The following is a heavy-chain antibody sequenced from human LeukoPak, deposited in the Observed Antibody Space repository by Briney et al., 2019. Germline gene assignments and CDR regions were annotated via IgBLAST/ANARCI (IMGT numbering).Heavy chain of an antibody. CDR2: MNPNSGNT. D-gene: IGHD3-3*01. V-gene: IGHV1-8*02. J-gene: IGHJ4*02. CDR1: GYTFTSYG. CDR3: ARAEAYYDFWSGSFRAIDY. Sequence: ASVKVSCKPSGYTFTSYGINWVRQATGQGLEWMGWMNPNSGNTGYAQKFQGRVTMTRNTSISTAYMELSSLRSEDTAVYYCARAEAYYDFWSGSFRAIDYWGQGTLVTVSS.